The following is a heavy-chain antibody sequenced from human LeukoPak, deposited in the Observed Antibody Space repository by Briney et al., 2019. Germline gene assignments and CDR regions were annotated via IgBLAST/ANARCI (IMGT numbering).Heavy chain of an antibody. CDR2: IKQDGSEK. V-gene: IGHV3-7*01. J-gene: IGHJ5*02. Sequence: GGSLRLSCAASGFTFSSYWMSWVRQAPAKGLEWVANIKQDGSEKYYVDSVKGRFTISRDNAKNSLYLQMNSLRAEDTAVYYCARESYDSSGYDNWLDPWGQGTLVTVSS. CDR3: ARESYDSSGYDNWLDP. D-gene: IGHD3-22*01. CDR1: GFTFSSYW.